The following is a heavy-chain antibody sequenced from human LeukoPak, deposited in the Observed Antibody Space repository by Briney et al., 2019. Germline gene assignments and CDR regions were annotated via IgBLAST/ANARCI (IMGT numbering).Heavy chain of an antibody. J-gene: IGHJ4*02. CDR1: GFTFSSYA. Sequence: TGGSLRLSCAASGFTFSSYAMHWVRQAPGKRLEWVAVISYDGSNKYYADSVKGRFTISRDNSKNTLYLQMNSLTTEDTAVYYCSRGSGWLSVYWGQGALVTVSS. V-gene: IGHV3-30*07. D-gene: IGHD6-19*01. CDR3: SRGSGWLSVY. CDR2: ISYDGSNK.